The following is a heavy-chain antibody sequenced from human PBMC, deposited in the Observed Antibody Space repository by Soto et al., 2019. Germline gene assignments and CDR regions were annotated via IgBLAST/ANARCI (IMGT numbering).Heavy chain of an antibody. CDR2: IYPDDSDT. V-gene: IGHV5-51*01. CDR3: ARLGEVAEGAWTFDF. CDR1: GYNFVNHW. Sequence: GESLKISCQGSGYNFVNHWIAWVRQLPGKGLEWMGIIYPDDSDTKYSPSFQGQVTFSADKSINTAYLQWSSLKASDTAIFYCARLGEVAEGAWTFDFWGQGTLVTVSS. D-gene: IGHD2-15*01. J-gene: IGHJ4*02.